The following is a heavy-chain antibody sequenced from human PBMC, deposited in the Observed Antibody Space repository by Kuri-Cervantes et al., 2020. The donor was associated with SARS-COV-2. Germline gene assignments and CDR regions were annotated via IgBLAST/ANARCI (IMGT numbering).Heavy chain of an antibody. J-gene: IGHJ4*02. CDR2: IHPSGST. CDR3: AKDRYFDGRGGYYELGY. CDR1: GDSFSASY. D-gene: IGHD3-22*01. V-gene: IGHV4-4*07. Sequence: SETLSLSCVVSGDSFSASYWIWIRQPAGKGLEWIGRIHPSGSTNYNSSLESRVTMSIDTSKKQFSLNLSAVTAADTAVYYCAKDRYFDGRGGYYELGYWGQGVLVTVSS.